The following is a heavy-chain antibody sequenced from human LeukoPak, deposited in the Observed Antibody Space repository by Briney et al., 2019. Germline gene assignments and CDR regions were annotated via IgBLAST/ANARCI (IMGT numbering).Heavy chain of an antibody. V-gene: IGHV3-7*03. CDR3: ARGQCSSTSCYGPLDY. Sequence: GGSLRLSCAASGFTFSSYWMSWVRQAPGKGLEWVANIKQDGSEKYYVDSVKGRFTISRDNAKNSRYLQMNSLRAEDTAVYYCARGQCSSTSCYGPLDYWGQGTLVTVSS. D-gene: IGHD2-2*01. CDR2: IKQDGSEK. J-gene: IGHJ4*02. CDR1: GFTFSSYW.